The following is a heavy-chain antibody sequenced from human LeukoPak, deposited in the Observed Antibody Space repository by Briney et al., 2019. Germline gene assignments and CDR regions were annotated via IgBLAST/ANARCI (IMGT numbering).Heavy chain of an antibody. J-gene: IGHJ4*02. Sequence: SETLSLTCTVSGGSISSSSYYWGWIRQPPGKGLEWIGSIYYSGNTYYNPSLKSRVTISVDTSKNQFSLKLSSVTAADTAVYYCARHTTTTRGSLYYFDYWGQGTLLTVSS. CDR1: GGSISSSSYY. CDR2: IYYSGNT. D-gene: IGHD1-1*01. V-gene: IGHV4-39*01. CDR3: ARHTTTTRGSLYYFDY.